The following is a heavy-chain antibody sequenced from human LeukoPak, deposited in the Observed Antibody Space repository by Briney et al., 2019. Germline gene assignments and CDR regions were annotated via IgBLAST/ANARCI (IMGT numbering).Heavy chain of an antibody. CDR2: ISYSGNT. CDR1: GGSINNYY. D-gene: IGHD1-26*01. V-gene: IGHV4-59*01. CDR3: ARDSYTGSHFEDTFDI. Sequence: SETLSLTCSVSGGSINNYYWSWIRQPPGKGLEWIGHISYSGNTNYNSSLRSRVTISVDTSSNQFSLRLSPVTAADTAVYYCARDSYTGSHFEDTFDIWGQGTMVTVSS. J-gene: IGHJ3*02.